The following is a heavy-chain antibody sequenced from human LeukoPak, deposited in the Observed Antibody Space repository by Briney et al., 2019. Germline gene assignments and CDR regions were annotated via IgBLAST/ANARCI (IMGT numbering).Heavy chain of an antibody. J-gene: IGHJ3*02. D-gene: IGHD4-17*01. CDR3: ARDPNGDYIGAFDM. CDR1: GFTFSNYA. Sequence: PGGSLRLSCTGSGFTFSNYAMMWDRQAPGKGPEWVSAIRGGGGSAFYADSVKGRFTISRDNSKHTLFLQMNSLRAEDTAVYYCARDPNGDYIGAFDMWGPGTMVTVSS. CDR2: IRGGGGSA. V-gene: IGHV3-23*01.